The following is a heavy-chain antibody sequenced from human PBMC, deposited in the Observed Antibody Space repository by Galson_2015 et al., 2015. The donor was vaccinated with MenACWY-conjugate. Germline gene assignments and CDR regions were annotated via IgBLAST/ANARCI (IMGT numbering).Heavy chain of an antibody. D-gene: IGHD2-21*02. Sequence: SVKVSCKASGYSFTGYYMHWVRQAPGQGLEWMGIINPSGGRTTYAQNSQGRVTMTRDTSTTTVYMELSSLRSEDTAVYYCARALAYCGGDCPNFDYWGQGTLVTVSS. J-gene: IGHJ4*02. V-gene: IGHV1-46*01. CDR1: GYSFTGYY. CDR3: ARALAYCGGDCPNFDY. CDR2: INPSGGRT.